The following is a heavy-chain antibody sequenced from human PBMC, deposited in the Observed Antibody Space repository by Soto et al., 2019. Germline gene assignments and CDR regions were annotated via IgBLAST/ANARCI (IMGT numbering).Heavy chain of an antibody. CDR3: ARHEWAEIYGMDV. V-gene: IGHV4-39*01. Sequence: SETLSLTCTVSGGSISSSSYYWGWIRQPPGKGLEWIGSIYYSGSTYYNPSLKSRVTISVDTSKNQFSLKLSSVTAADTAVYYCARHEWAEIYGMDVWGQGTTVTVSS. CDR2: IYYSGST. D-gene: IGHD2-8*01. CDR1: GGSISSSSYY. J-gene: IGHJ6*02.